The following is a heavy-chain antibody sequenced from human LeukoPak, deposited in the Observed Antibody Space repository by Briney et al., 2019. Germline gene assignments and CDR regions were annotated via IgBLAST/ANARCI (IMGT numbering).Heavy chain of an antibody. CDR2: INSNTGNP. V-gene: IGHV7-4-1*02. D-gene: IGHD6-19*01. Sequence: GASVKVSRKASGYTFSNYAINWVRQAPGQGLEWIGWINSNTGNPMYAQGFTGRFVFSLDTSVNTAYLQISSLKAEDTAVYFCARVMRQWLVRCAFDIWGQGTMLTVSS. J-gene: IGHJ3*02. CDR3: ARVMRQWLVRCAFDI. CDR1: GYTFSNYA.